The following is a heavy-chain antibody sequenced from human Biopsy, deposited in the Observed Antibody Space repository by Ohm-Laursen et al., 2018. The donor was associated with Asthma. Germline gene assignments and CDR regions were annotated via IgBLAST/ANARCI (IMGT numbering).Heavy chain of an antibody. V-gene: IGHV3-30*03. CDR1: GFTFSSFG. J-gene: IGHJ4*02. CDR3: TTGIDY. CDR2: ISYDGSDK. Sequence: SLRLSCSASGFTFSSFGIHWVRQAPGKGLEWVAVISYDGSDKYYADSVKGRFTISRDDSKNTLYLQMNSLKTEDTAVYYCTTGIDYWGQGTLVTVSS.